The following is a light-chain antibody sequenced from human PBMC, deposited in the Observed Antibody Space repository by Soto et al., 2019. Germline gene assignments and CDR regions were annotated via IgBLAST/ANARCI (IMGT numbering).Light chain of an antibody. CDR1: SSDVCAYSY. CDR2: EVS. J-gene: IGLJ1*01. V-gene: IGLV2-14*01. Sequence: QSVLTQPASVSGSPGQSITISCTGTSSDVCAYSYVSWYQQHPGKAPKLMIYEVSNRPSGVSNRFSGSKSGNTASLTISGLQAEDEADYYCSSYTTTNTYVFGTGTKVTVL. CDR3: SSYTTTNTYV.